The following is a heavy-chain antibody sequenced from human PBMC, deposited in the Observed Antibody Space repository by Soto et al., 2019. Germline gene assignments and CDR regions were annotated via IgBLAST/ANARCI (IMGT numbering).Heavy chain of an antibody. CDR2: VVGSGGEI. CDR3: AKDAVYNDGLWFMDS. J-gene: IGHJ5*02. V-gene: IGHV3-23*01. Sequence: GSLRLSCAASGFTISTYAMTWVRQAPGKGLECVSGVVGSGGEIYYADSVKGRFTISKDNSKNTLYLQMNSLRDEDTAVYYCAKDAVYNDGLWFMDSWGQGTLVTVSS. D-gene: IGHD2-8*02. CDR1: GFTISTYA.